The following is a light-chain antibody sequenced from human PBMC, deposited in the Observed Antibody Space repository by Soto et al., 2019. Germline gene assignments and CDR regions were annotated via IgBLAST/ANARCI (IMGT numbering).Light chain of an antibody. CDR3: QQYNNWPPWT. Sequence: DIQLTQSPSSLSASVGDRVTITCRVSQGISSYLNWYRQKPGKVPKLLIYSASNLQSGVPSRFSGSRSGTEFTLTISSLQSEDFAVYYCQQYNNWPPWTFGQGTKVDIK. CDR1: QGISSY. CDR2: SAS. J-gene: IGKJ1*01. V-gene: IGKV1-27*01.